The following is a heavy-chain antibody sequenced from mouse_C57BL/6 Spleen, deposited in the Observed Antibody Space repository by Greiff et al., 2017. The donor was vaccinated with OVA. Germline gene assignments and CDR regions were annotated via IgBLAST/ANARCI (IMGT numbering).Heavy chain of an antibody. J-gene: IGHJ3*01. V-gene: IGHV1-26*01. CDR1: GYTFTDYY. Sequence: VQLQQSGPELVKPGASVKISCKASGYTFTDYYMNWVKQCHGKSLEWIGDINPNNGGTSYNQKFKGKATLTVDKSSSTAYMELRSLTSEDSAVYYCATYGYDVAYWGQGTLLTVSA. CDR2: INPNNGGT. CDR3: ATYGYDVAY. D-gene: IGHD2-2*01.